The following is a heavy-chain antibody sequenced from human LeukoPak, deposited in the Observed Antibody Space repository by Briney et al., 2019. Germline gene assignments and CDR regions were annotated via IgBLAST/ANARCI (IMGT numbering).Heavy chain of an antibody. V-gene: IGHV3-23*01. CDR3: AKPKQITIFGVASQNWFDP. D-gene: IGHD3-3*01. J-gene: IGHJ5*02. Sequence: PGGSLRLSCAPSGFTFSSYWMSWVRQAPGKGLEWVSAISGSGGSTYYADSVKGRFTISRDNSKNTLYLQMNSLRAEDTAVYYCAKPKQITIFGVASQNWFDPWGQGTLVTVSS. CDR1: GFTFSSYW. CDR2: ISGSGGST.